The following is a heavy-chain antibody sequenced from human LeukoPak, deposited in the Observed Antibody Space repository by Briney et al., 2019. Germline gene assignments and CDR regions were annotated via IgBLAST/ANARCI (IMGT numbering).Heavy chain of an antibody. CDR1: GYTFTSYY. Sequence: GSVKVSCKASGYTFTSYYMHWVRQAPGQGLEWMGIINPSGGSTSYAQNFQGRVTMTRDTSTSTVYMELSSLRSEDTAVYYCATQGTNYYDSSGYPDPEYYFDYWGQGTLVTVSS. V-gene: IGHV1-46*01. D-gene: IGHD3-22*01. J-gene: IGHJ4*02. CDR3: ATQGTNYYDSSGYPDPEYYFDY. CDR2: INPSGGST.